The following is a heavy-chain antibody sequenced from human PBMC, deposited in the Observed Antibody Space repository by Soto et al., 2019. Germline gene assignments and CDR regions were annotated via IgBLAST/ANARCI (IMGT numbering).Heavy chain of an antibody. D-gene: IGHD3-22*01. CDR3: ARHDDSSGYFDY. J-gene: IGHJ4*02. CDR1: GGSISSSSYY. Sequence: SETLSLTCTVSGGSISSSSYYWGWIRQPPGKGLEWIGSIYYSGSTYYNPSLKSRVTLSVDTSKNQFSLKLSSVTAADTAVYYCARHDDSSGYFDYWGQGTLVTVSS. CDR2: IYYSGST. V-gene: IGHV4-39*01.